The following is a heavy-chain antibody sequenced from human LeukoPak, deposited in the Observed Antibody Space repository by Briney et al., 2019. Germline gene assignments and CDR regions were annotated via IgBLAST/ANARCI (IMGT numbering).Heavy chain of an antibody. V-gene: IGHV1-2*02. J-gene: IGHJ4*02. Sequence: AASVKVSCKASGYTFTGYYMQWVRQAPGQGLEWMGWINPNSGGTNYAQKFQGRVTMTRDTSISTAYIELSRLRSDDTAVYYCARDPSRSGYADYWGQGTLVTVSS. CDR3: ARDPSRSGYADY. CDR1: GYTFTGYY. CDR2: INPNSGGT. D-gene: IGHD5-12*01.